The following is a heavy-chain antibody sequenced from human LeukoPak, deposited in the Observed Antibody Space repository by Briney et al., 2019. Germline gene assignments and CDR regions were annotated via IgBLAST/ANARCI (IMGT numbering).Heavy chain of an antibody. J-gene: IGHJ4*02. V-gene: IGHV4-39*01. CDR3: ARTDTAMVIHDY. CDR2: IYYSGST. Sequence: PSETLSLTCTVSGGSISSSSYYWGWIRQPPGKGLEWIGSIYYSGSTYYNPSLKSRVTISVDTSKNQFSLKLSSVTAADTAVYYCARTDTAMVIHDYWGQGTLVTVSS. D-gene: IGHD5-18*01. CDR1: GGSISSSSYY.